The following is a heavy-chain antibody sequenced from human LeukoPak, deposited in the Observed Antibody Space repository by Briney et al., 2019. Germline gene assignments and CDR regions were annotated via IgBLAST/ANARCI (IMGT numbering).Heavy chain of an antibody. V-gene: IGHV1-69*04. CDR3: ARGNPVGNYFHY. J-gene: IGHJ4*02. D-gene: IGHD1-14*01. CDR2: IIPILGIA. Sequence: GASVKVSCKASGGTFSSYALSWVRQAPGQGLEWMGRIIPILGIANYAQKFQGRVTITADKSTSTAYMELSSLRSEDTAVYYCARGNPVGNYFHYWGQGTLVTVSS. CDR1: GGTFSSYA.